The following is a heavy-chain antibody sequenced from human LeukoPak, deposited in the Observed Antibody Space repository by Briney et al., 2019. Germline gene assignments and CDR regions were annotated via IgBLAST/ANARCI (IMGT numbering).Heavy chain of an antibody. CDR1: GFTFSSYG. CDR2: INPNSGGT. V-gene: IGHV1-2*02. J-gene: IGHJ4*02. Sequence: GGSLRLSCAASGFTFSSYGMHWVRQAPGQGLEWMGWINPNSGGTNYAQKFQGRVTMTRDTSISTAYMELSRLRSDDTAVYYCASIGQPEDYWGQGTLVTVSS. CDR3: ASIGQPEDY.